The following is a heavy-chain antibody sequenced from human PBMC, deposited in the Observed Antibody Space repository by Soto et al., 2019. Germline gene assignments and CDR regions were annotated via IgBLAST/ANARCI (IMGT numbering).Heavy chain of an antibody. CDR3: ARDHKGGYYYYGMDV. CDR2: ISSSGSTI. CDR1: GFTFSSYE. J-gene: IGHJ6*02. V-gene: IGHV3-48*03. Sequence: HPGGSLRLSCAASGFTFSSYEMNWVRQAPGKGLEWVSYISSSGSTIYYADSVKGRFTISRDNAKNSLYLQMNSLRAEDTAVYYCARDHKGGYYYYGMDVWGQGTTVTVS.